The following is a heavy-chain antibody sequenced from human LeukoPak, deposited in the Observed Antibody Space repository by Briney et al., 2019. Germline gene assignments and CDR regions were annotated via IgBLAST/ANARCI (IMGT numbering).Heavy chain of an antibody. CDR3: ARVPTNSYGFAQ. CDR2: INEDGTSA. V-gene: IGHV3-74*01. Sequence: VGALRLSCAASGFGFSVDWMHWVRQAPGKGLLWGAHINEDGTSASHADSVKGRVTISRDNTKNTLYLQMNSLTVEDTAVYYCARVPTNSYGFAQWGQGSLVTVSS. D-gene: IGHD5-18*01. CDR1: GFGFSVDW. J-gene: IGHJ4*02.